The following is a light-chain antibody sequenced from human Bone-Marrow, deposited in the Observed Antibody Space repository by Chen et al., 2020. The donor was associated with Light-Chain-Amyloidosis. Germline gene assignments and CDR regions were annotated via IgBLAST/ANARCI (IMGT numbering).Light chain of an antibody. CDR1: DLPTKY. CDR2: RDT. J-gene: IGLJ2*01. CDR3: QSADSSGTYEVI. Sequence: SYDLTQPPSLSVSPGQTARITCSGDDLPTKYAYWYQQKPGPAPVLVIHRDTERPSGISERFSGSSSGTTATLTISGVQAEDEADYHCQSADSSGTYEVIFGGGTKLTVL. V-gene: IGLV3-25*03.